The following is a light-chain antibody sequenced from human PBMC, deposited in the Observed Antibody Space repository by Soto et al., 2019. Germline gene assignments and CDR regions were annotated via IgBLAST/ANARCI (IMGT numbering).Light chain of an antibody. Sequence: EVVMTQSPATLSVSPGERATLSCRASQSVGSNLAWYQHKPGQAPRLLISGASTRASGIPARFSGSGSGTEFTLTISSLQSEDFAVYYCQQCNNWPPTFGQGTKV. J-gene: IGKJ1*01. V-gene: IGKV3-15*01. CDR3: QQCNNWPPT. CDR2: GAS. CDR1: QSVGSN.